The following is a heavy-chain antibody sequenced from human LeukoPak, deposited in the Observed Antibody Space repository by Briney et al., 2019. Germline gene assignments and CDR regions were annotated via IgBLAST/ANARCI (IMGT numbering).Heavy chain of an antibody. V-gene: IGHV3-74*01. CDR3: VIDLGDYNDF. CDR1: GITFSNYW. CDR2: INTQGTYT. J-gene: IGHJ4*02. D-gene: IGHD2-15*01. Sequence: PGGSLRLSCVVSGITFSNYWMHWVRQDPGRGLLWVSRINTQGTYTNYADSVKGRFTISRDNAKNTLYLQMSSLRADDPAVYYCVIDLGDYNDFWGQGTLVSVSS.